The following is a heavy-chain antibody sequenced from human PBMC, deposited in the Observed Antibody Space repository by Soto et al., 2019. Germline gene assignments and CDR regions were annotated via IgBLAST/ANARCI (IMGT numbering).Heavy chain of an antibody. D-gene: IGHD6-6*01. CDR2: IIPILGIA. V-gene: IGHV1-69*02. CDR1: GGTFSSYT. CDR3: ARGGIAARLFEFDHYYYYMDV. J-gene: IGHJ6*03. Sequence: QVQLVQSGAEVKKPGSSVKVSCRASGGTFSSYTISWVRQAPGQGLEWMGRIIPILGIANYAQKFQGRVTITADKSTSTAYMELSSLRSEDTAVYYCARGGIAARLFEFDHYYYYMDVWGKGTTVTVSS.